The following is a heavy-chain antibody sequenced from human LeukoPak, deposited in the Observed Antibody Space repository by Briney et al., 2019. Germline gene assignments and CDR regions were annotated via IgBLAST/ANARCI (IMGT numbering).Heavy chain of an antibody. CDR3: ARHFNCGGGSCYADY. V-gene: IGHV4-59*08. D-gene: IGHD2-15*01. Sequence: KTSETLSLTCTVSGGSISSYYWSWIRQPPGKGLEWIGYIYYSGSTNYNPSLKSRVTISVDTSKNQFSLKLSSVTAADTAVYYCARHFNCGGGSCYADYWGQGTLVTVSS. CDR2: IYYSGST. J-gene: IGHJ4*02. CDR1: GGSISSYY.